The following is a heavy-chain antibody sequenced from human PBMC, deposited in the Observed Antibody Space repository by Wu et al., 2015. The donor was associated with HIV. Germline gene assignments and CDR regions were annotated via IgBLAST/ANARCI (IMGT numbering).Heavy chain of an antibody. Sequence: QLVQSGAEVKKPGSSVKVSCKASGGSFTHYAVSWVRQAPGQGLEWMAGTIPVFGTATYAEKFRDRVAISADESTNTAYMELSSLRSDDTAVYYCARCPSGWNAPYHFDYWGQGTLVTVSS. CDR3: ARCPSGWNAPYHFDY. CDR1: GGSFTHYA. J-gene: IGHJ4*02. V-gene: IGHV1-69*12. CDR2: TIPVFGTA. D-gene: IGHD1-1*01.